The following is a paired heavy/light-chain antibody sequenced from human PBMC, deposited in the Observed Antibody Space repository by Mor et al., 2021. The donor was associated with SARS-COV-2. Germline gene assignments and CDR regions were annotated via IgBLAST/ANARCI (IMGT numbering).Heavy chain of an antibody. V-gene: IGHV3-30-3*01. J-gene: IGHJ5*02. D-gene: IGHD3-10*02. CDR2: ISHDGSEI. Sequence: QVKLDQSGGGLVQPGGSLRLSCAASGFNFKVYSMYWVRQTPVKGLEWVALISHDGSEIRFGDSFQGRFSISRDNSRQTLQLQIDDLRFEDSGLYYCARDRDYVESNSFPTGREIDLWGQGTRVAVSS. CDR1: GFNFKVYS. CDR3: ARDRDYVESNSFPTGREIDL.
Light chain of an antibody. CDR3: MQGLRTPLT. V-gene: IGKV2-28*01. CDR1: QSLEHDSGHTF. J-gene: IGKJ3*01. Sequence: EIVLTQSPASLPVTLGQPASISCRSSQSLEHDSGHTFLDWFLQRPGQPPQLLIYMSSYRASRVPDRFSASGSGTEFTLRISRVEAEDVGVYYCMQGLRTPLTFGPGTKVDI. CDR2: MSS.